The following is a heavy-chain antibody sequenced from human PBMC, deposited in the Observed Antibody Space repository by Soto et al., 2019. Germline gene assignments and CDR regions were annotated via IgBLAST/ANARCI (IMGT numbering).Heavy chain of an antibody. CDR1: GGSISSGGYS. CDR3: ARLGFRYYDILTGFSGYYYYYGMDV. V-gene: IGHV4-30-2*01. Sequence: PSETLSLTCAVSGGSISSGGYSWSWIRQPPGKGLEWIGYIYHSGSTYYNPSLKSRVTISVDRSKNQFSLKLSSVTAADTAVYYCARLGFRYYDILTGFSGYYYYYGMDVWGQGTTVTVSS. CDR2: IYHSGST. J-gene: IGHJ6*02. D-gene: IGHD3-9*01.